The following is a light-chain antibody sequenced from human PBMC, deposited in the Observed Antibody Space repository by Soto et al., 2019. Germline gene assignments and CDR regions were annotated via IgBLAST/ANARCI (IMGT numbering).Light chain of an antibody. Sequence: EIVLTQSPGTLSLSPGERATLSCRASQSVSSNYLAWYQQKPGQAPRLLIYGASSRATGIPDRFSGSGSGTDFTLTISRLETEDFAMYYCQQYFTSLYTFGQGTKLEIK. CDR2: GAS. J-gene: IGKJ2*01. CDR1: QSVSSNY. CDR3: QQYFTSLYT. V-gene: IGKV3-20*01.